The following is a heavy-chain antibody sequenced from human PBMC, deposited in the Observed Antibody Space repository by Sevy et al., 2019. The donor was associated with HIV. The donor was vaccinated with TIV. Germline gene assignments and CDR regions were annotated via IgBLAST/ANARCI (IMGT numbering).Heavy chain of an antibody. J-gene: IGHJ4*02. D-gene: IGHD3-22*01. CDR1: GFTFSSYS. Sequence: GGSLRLSCAASGFTFSSYSMNWVRQAPGKGLEWVSYISSSSSTIYYADSVKGRFTISRDNAKNSLYLQMNSLRAEDTAVYYCARDGYDSSGYYYRKGDYWGRGTLVTVSS. CDR3: ARDGYDSSGYYYRKGDY. CDR2: ISSSSSTI. V-gene: IGHV3-48*01.